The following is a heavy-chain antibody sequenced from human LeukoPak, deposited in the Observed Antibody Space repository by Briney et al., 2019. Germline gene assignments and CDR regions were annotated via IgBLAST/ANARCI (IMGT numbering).Heavy chain of an antibody. Sequence: GGSLRLSCAASGFTFSSYSINWVRQAPGKGLEWVSYIRSSSSTIYYADSVKGRFTISTDNANNSLYLQMNSLRAEDTAVYYCARDEESGYYAFDIWGQGTMVTVSS. J-gene: IGHJ3*02. D-gene: IGHD3-22*01. CDR1: GFTFSSYS. V-gene: IGHV3-48*01. CDR3: ARDEESGYYAFDI. CDR2: IRSSSSTI.